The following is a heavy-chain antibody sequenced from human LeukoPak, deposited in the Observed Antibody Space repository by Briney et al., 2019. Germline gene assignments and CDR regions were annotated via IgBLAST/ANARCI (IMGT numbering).Heavy chain of an antibody. CDR3: ARAQGSGSYQHYAFDI. V-gene: IGHV1-69*04. Sequence: SVKVSCKASGGTFSSYAISWVRQAPGQGLEWMGRIIPILGIANYAQKFQGRVTITADKSTSTAYMELSSLRSEDTAVYYFARAQGSGSYQHYAFDIWGQGTMVTVSS. CDR1: GGTFSSYA. D-gene: IGHD3-10*01. J-gene: IGHJ3*02. CDR2: IIPILGIA.